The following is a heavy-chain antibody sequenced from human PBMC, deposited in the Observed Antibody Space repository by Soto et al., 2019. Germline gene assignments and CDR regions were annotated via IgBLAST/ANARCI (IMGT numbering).Heavy chain of an antibody. V-gene: IGHV3-11*06. Sequence: GGSLRLSCATSGFPVSDYYMSWIRQAPGKGLEWLSHISPKSTYTNYADSVKGRFTISRDNTKSSLFLQMNSLGVEGTAVYYCARGGGGGLFEQWGQGVFVTVSS. J-gene: IGHJ4*02. CDR2: ISPKSTYT. CDR3: ARGGGGGLFEQ. CDR1: GFPVSDYY. D-gene: IGHD2-21*01.